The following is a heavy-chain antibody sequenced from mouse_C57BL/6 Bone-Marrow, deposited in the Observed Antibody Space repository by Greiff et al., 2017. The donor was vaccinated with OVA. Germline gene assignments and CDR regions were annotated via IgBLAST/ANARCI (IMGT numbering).Heavy chain of an antibody. Sequence: QVQLQQSGAELARPGAPVKLSCKASGYTFTSYGISWVKQRTGQGLEWIGEIYPRSGNTYYNEKFKGKATLTADKSSSTAYMELRSLTSEDSAVYFCARSFITTVVATPYAMDYWGQGTSVTVSS. J-gene: IGHJ4*01. CDR1: GYTFTSYG. CDR2: IYPRSGNT. D-gene: IGHD1-1*01. CDR3: ARSFITTVVATPYAMDY. V-gene: IGHV1-81*01.